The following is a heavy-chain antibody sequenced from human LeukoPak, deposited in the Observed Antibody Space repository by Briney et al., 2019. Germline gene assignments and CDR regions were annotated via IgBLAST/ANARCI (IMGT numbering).Heavy chain of an antibody. V-gene: IGHV3-72*01. CDR2: SRNKGHSYTT. J-gene: IGHJ4*02. CDR1: GFTFSDHY. CDR3: TRGVRLGAKCYFDF. Sequence: PGGSLRLSYAASGFTFSDHYMDWVRQAPGKGLEWVGRSRNKGHSYTTEYAASVKGRFTISRDDSKNLLSLQMNSLKTEDTAVYYCTRGVRLGAKCYFDFWGQGTLVTVSP. D-gene: IGHD1-26*01.